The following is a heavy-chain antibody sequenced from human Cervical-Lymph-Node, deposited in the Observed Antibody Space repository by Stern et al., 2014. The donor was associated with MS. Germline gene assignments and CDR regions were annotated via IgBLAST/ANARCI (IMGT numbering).Heavy chain of an antibody. CDR1: GVSLSTSGLG. V-gene: IGHV2-5*02. J-gene: IGHJ4*02. CDR3: AHRTAGPFDY. Sequence: QVTLRESGPALVKPTQTLTLTCTFSGVSLSTSGLGVGWIRQPPGDALESLAYTYWDDQKRYSPSLKSRLTITKDTSKNQVVLTLPNVDPVDTATYYCAHRTAGPFDYWGQGPLVTVSP. CDR2: TYWDDQK.